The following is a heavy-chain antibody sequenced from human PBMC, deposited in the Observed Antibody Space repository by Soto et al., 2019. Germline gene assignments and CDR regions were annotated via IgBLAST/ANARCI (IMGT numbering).Heavy chain of an antibody. Sequence: PETLSLTCAVYGGSFSGYYWSWIRQPPGKGLEWIGEINHSGSTNYNPSLKSRVTISVDTSKNQFSLKLSSVTAADTAVYYCARGDDYDFWSGYYKPFDYWGQGTLVTVSS. CDR3: ARGDDYDFWSGYYKPFDY. CDR2: INHSGST. J-gene: IGHJ4*02. CDR1: GGSFSGYY. D-gene: IGHD3-3*01. V-gene: IGHV4-34*01.